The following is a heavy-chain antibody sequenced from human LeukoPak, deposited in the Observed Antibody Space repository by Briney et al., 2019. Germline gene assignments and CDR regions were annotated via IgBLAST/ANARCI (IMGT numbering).Heavy chain of an antibody. D-gene: IGHD3-3*01. V-gene: IGHV4-39*01. CDR3: ARRSDFWSGYYTGVNFDY. Sequence: SETLSLTCTVSGGSMRSNNYYWGWIRQPPGKGLEWIGSIYYSGSTYYNPSLKSRVTISIDTSKNQFSLRLSSVTAADTAVYYCARRSDFWSGYYTGVNFDYWGQGTLVTVPS. CDR2: IYYSGST. CDR1: GGSMRSNNYY. J-gene: IGHJ4*02.